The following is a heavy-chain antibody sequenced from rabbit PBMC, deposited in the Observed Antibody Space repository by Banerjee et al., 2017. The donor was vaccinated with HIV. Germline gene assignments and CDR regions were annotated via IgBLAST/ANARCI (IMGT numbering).Heavy chain of an antibody. CDR1: GFDFSSNG. CDR3: ARWDNGMDL. Sequence: QEQLEESGGGLVKPGASLTLTCTASGFDFSSNGMCWVRQAPGKGLEWIACIYAGNSGSTWYASWAKGRFTISKTSSTTVALQMTSLTAADTATYFCARWDNGMDLWGPGTLVTVS. V-gene: IGHV1S45*01. CDR2: IYAGNSGST. D-gene: IGHD4-2*01. J-gene: IGHJ6*01.